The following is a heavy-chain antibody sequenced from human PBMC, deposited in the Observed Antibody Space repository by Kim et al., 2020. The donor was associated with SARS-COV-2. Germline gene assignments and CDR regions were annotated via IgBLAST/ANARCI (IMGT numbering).Heavy chain of an antibody. CDR2: IYSGGST. D-gene: IGHD3-3*01. CDR1: GFTVSSNY. J-gene: IGHJ6*02. CDR3: ARDLTIFGTFYYYYGMDV. V-gene: IGHV3-66*01. Sequence: GGSLRLSCAASGFTVSSNYMSWVRQAPGKGLEWVSVIYSGGSTYYADSVKGRFTISRDNSKNTLYLQMNSLRAEDTAVYYCARDLTIFGTFYYYYGMDVWGQGTTVTVSS.